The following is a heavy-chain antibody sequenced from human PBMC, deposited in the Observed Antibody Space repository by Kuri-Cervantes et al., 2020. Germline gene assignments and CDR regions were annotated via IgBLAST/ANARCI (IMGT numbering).Heavy chain of an antibody. J-gene: IGHJ4*02. V-gene: IGHV3-74*01. Sequence: GGSLRLSCAASGFTFSSYWMHWVRQAPGKGLVWVSPISRSGGITYYADSVKGRFTISRDNAKNTLYLQMNSLRAEDTAVYYCARGNGGALLDYWGQGTLVTVSS. D-gene: IGHD2-8*01. CDR3: ARGNGGALLDY. CDR1: GFTFSSYW. CDR2: ISRSGGIT.